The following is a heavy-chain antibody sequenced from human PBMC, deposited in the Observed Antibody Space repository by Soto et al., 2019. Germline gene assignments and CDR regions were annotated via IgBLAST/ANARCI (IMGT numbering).Heavy chain of an antibody. CDR3: ARALSSAAGLYFDF. CDR1: GGSISSYY. V-gene: IGHV4-4*07. CDR2: IHTTDGT. D-gene: IGHD6-13*01. J-gene: IGHJ4*02. Sequence: LSLTCTVSGGSISSYYWSWIRQPAGKGMEWIGRIHTTDGTNYNPSLKSRVTMSIDTSNNQFSLKLSPLTAADTAVYYCARALSSAAGLYFDFWGQGTLVTVSS.